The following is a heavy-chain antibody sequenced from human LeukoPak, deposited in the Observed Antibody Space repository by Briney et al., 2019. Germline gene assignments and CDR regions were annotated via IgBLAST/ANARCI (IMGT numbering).Heavy chain of an antibody. J-gene: IGHJ4*02. V-gene: IGHV4-38-2*02. CDR2: IYHSGST. CDR3: ARSSGGDTTFDY. Sequence: SETLSLTCTVSGYSISSGYYWGWIRQPPGKGLEWIGSIYHSGSTYYNPSLKSRVTISVDTSKNRFSLKLSSVTAADTAVYYCARSSGGDTTFDYWGQGTLVTVSS. CDR1: GYSISSGYY. D-gene: IGHD4-17*01.